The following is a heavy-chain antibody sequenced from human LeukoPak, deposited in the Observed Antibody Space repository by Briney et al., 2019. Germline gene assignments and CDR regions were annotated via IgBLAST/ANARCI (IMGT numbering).Heavy chain of an antibody. CDR1: GFTFSSYS. J-gene: IGHJ4*02. CDR2: ISTGSTYI. CDR3: ARDPDSSGWYGTFDY. Sequence: KSGGSLRLSCAGSGFTFSSYSMNWVRQAPGKGLEWVSSISTGSTYIYYADSVKGRFTISRDNAKNSLYLQMNSLRADDTAVYYCARDPDSSGWYGTFDYWGQGTLVTVSS. V-gene: IGHV3-21*01. D-gene: IGHD6-19*01.